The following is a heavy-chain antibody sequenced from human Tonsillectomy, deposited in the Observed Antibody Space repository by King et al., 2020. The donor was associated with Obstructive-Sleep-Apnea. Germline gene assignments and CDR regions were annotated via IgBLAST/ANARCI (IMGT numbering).Heavy chain of an antibody. CDR2: IRWNSGSI. D-gene: IGHD6-25*01. V-gene: IGHV3-9*01. Sequence: VQLVESGGGLVQPGRSLRLSCAASGFTFDDYAMHWVRQVPGKGLEWVSSIRWNSGSIAYADSVKGRFTISRDNAKNSLYLEMNSLRSEDTALYFWSKDSSSENYYYYGMDVWGQGTTVTVSS. J-gene: IGHJ6*02. CDR3: SKDSSSENYYYYGMDV. CDR1: GFTFDDYA.